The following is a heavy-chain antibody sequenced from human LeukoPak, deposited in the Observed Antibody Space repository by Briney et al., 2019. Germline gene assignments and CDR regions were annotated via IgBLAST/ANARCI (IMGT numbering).Heavy chain of an antibody. CDR2: LYTAGPT. Sequence: GSLRLSCAASGFSVSTFYMSWVRQAPGKGLEWVSVLYTAGPTYYADSVQGRFTISRDNSKNTLFLQMDNLRADGTATYYCARSGPSVLWSKSFDYWGQGALVTVSS. V-gene: IGHV3-66*01. D-gene: IGHD3-10*01. CDR1: GFSVSTFY. J-gene: IGHJ4*02. CDR3: ARSGPSVLWSKSFDY.